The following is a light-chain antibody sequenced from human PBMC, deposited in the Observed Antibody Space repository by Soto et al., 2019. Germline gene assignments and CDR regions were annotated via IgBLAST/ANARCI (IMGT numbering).Light chain of an antibody. J-gene: IGKJ3*01. V-gene: IGKV3-20*01. Sequence: EIVLTQSPGTLSLSPGERATLSCRASQSVSSSYLAWYQQKPGQAPRLLIYGASSRATGIPDRFSGSGSGTDYTLTISRRQPLDFEVHYYQPYGTPLFTFGPGTNVDIK. CDR2: GAS. CDR3: QPYGTPLFT. CDR1: QSVSSSY.